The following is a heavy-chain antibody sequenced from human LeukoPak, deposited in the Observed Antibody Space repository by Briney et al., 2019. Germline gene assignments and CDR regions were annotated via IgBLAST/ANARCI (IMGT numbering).Heavy chain of an antibody. CDR3: ARSCSSTSCYYYYSMDV. D-gene: IGHD2-2*01. CDR1: GFTFSNYA. V-gene: IGHV4-34*01. CDR2: INHSGST. J-gene: IGHJ6*03. Sequence: PGGSLRLSCAASGFTFSNYAMSWIRQPPGKGLEWIGEINHSGSTNYNPSLKSRVTISVDTSKNQFSLKLSSVTAADTAVYYCARSCSSTSCYYYYSMDVWGKGTTVTISS.